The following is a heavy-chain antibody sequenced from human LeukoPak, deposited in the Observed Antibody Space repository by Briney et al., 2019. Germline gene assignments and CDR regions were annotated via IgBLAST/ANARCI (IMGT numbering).Heavy chain of an antibody. CDR3: ARGITAAGNVNWFDP. D-gene: IGHD6-13*01. J-gene: IGHJ5*02. V-gene: IGHV4-59*12. CDR2: IYSSGTT. CDR1: GGSISSSY. Sequence: SETLSLTCAVSGGSISSSYWNWIRQPPGKALEWIGYIYSSGTTNYNPSLKSRVTMSVDTSKNHFPLKLSSVTAADTAVYYCARGITAAGNVNWFDPWGQGTLVTVSS.